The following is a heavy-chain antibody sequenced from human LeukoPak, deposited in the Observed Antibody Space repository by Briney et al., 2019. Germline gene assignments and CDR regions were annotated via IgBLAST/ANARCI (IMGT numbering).Heavy chain of an antibody. CDR3: AREYRGLDQQLVPRMDV. V-gene: IGHV3-53*01. D-gene: IGHD6-13*01. Sequence: QPGGSLRLSCAASGFTVSSNYMSWVRQAPGKGLEWVSVIYSGGSTYYADSVKGRFTISRDNSKNTLYLQMNSLRAEDTAVYYCAREYRGLDQQLVPRMDVWGQGTTVTVSS. J-gene: IGHJ6*02. CDR1: GFTVSSNY. CDR2: IYSGGST.